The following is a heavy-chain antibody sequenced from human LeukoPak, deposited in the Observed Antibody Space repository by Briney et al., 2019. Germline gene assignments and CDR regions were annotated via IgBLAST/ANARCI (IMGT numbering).Heavy chain of an antibody. V-gene: IGHV3-23*01. CDR1: GFTFSSYA. D-gene: IGHD1-26*01. CDR2: ISGSGGST. CDR3: AKRREGYYYGMDV. J-gene: IGHJ6*02. Sequence: GSLRLSCAASGFTFSSYAMSWVRQAPGKGLEWVSAISGSGGSTYYADSVKGRFTISRDNSKNTLYLQMNSLRAENTAVYYCAKRREGYYYGMDVWGQGTTVTVSS.